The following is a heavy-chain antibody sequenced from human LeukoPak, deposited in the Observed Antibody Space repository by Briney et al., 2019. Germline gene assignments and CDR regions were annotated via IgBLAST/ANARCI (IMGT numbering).Heavy chain of an antibody. CDR3: ARVFGTTIFGIVSKYGNDY. CDR1: GYSFTTYA. V-gene: IGHV7-4-1*02. J-gene: IGHJ4*02. D-gene: IGHD3-3*01. CDR2: INTKTGNP. Sequence: ASVKVSCKASGYSFTTYALNWVRQAPGQGLEWMGWINTKTGNPPYAQDFRGRFVFSLDTSGSTAYLQISSLKAEDTAVYYCARVFGTTIFGIVSKYGNDYWGQGTLVTVSS.